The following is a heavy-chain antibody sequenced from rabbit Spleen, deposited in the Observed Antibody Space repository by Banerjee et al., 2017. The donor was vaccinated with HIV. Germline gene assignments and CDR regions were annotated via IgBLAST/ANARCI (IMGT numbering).Heavy chain of an antibody. D-gene: IGHD2-1*01. V-gene: IGHV1S45*01. CDR3: ERCEAGYGDLGDAAM. Sequence: QEQLVESGGGLVQPEGSLTLTCTASGFSFSISYYMCWVRQAPGKGLEWIACISNGDGRTDHASWVNGRFTISKTASTTVTLQMTSLTAADTATYFCERCEAGYGDLGDAAMWGQGTRVTVS. J-gene: IGHJ6*01. CDR1: GFSFSISYY. CDR2: ISNGDGRT.